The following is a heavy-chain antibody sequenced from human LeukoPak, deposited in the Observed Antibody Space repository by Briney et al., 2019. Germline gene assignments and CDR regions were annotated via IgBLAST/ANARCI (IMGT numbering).Heavy chain of an antibody. CDR1: GFTFSSYA. Sequence: GGSLRLSCAASGFTFSSYAMSWVRQAPGKGLEWVSAISGSGGSTYYADSVKGRFTISRDNSKNTLYLQMNSLRAEDTAVYYCAKPSKRIVAATSHYNFDYWGQGTLVTVSS. J-gene: IGHJ4*02. D-gene: IGHD5-12*01. CDR2: ISGSGGST. V-gene: IGHV3-23*01. CDR3: AKPSKRIVAATSHYNFDY.